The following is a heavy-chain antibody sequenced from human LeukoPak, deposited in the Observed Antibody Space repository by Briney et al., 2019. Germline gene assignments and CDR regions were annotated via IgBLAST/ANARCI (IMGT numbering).Heavy chain of an antibody. CDR2: IIPIFGTA. CDR3: ARLIGSGVYYYMDV. Sequence: ASVKVSRKASGGTFSSYAISWVRQAPGQGLEWMGGIIPIFGTANYAQKFQGRVTITADESTSTAYMELSSLRSEDTAVYYCARLIGSGVYYYMDVWGKGTTVTVSS. CDR1: GGTFSSYA. V-gene: IGHV1-69*13. J-gene: IGHJ6*03. D-gene: IGHD2-15*01.